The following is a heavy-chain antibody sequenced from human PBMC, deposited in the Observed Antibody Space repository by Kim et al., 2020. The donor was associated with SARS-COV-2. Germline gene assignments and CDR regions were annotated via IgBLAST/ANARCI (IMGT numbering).Heavy chain of an antibody. CDR3: ASPFNYDYICGGYWNLDY. V-gene: IGHV1-69*13. J-gene: IGHJ4*01. D-gene: IGHD2-21*01. Sequence: SVKVSCKASGGTFSSYAISWVRQAPGQGLEWMGGIISIFGTVNYAQKCQGRVTITADESTSTDYMELSSLRLEDTAVYYCASPFNYDYICGGYWNLDY. CDR1: GGTFSSYA. CDR2: IISIFGTV.